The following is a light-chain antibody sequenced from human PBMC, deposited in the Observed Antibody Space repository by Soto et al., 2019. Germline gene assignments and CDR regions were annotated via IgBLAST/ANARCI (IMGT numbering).Light chain of an antibody. Sequence: QSFLTQPPSLSAAPGQKVTISCSGSSSNIGGNSVSWYQQLPGTAPKLLIYDDNKRPSGIPDRFSGSKSGTSATLGITGFQTGDEADYYCGSWDSSLSAYVFGTGTRVTAL. CDR3: GSWDSSLSAYV. CDR2: DDN. CDR1: SSNIGGNS. J-gene: IGLJ1*01. V-gene: IGLV1-51*01.